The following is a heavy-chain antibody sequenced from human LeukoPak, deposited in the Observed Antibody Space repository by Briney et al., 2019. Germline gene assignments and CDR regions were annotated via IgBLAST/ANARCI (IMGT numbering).Heavy chain of an antibody. CDR1: GYIFTDYY. V-gene: IGHV1-69-2*01. Sequence: GASVKVSCKASGYIFTDYYMHWVQQAPGKGLEWMGLVDPEDGETIYAEKFQGRVTITADTSTDTAYMELSSLRSEDTAVYYCATSYYSNYPDYWGQGTLVTVSS. D-gene: IGHD4-11*01. J-gene: IGHJ4*02. CDR3: ATSYYSNYPDY. CDR2: VDPEDGET.